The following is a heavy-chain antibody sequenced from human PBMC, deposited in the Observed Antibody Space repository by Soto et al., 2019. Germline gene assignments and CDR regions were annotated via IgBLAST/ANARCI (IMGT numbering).Heavy chain of an antibody. CDR3: ARDLGKKGMGHVDY. CDR2: IVPILGIA. V-gene: IGHV1-69*08. CDR1: GGTFSSYT. J-gene: IGHJ4*02. D-gene: IGHD3-16*01. Sequence: QVQLVQSGAEVKKPGSSVKVSCKASGGTFSSYTISWVRQAPGQGLEWMGRIVPILGIANYAQKFQGRVTITADKSTSTAYMELSSLRSEDTAVYYCARDLGKKGMGHVDYWGQGTLVTVSS.